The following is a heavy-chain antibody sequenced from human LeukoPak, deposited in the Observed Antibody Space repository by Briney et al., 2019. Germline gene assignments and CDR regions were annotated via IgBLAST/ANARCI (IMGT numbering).Heavy chain of an antibody. D-gene: IGHD4-11*01. V-gene: IGHV1-69*05. Sequence: SVKVSCKASGGTFSSYAISWVRQAPGQGLEWMGGIIPIFGTANYAQKFQGRVTITTDESTSTAYMELSSLTSDDTAVYYCARDKAVTTELTQYFQHWGQGTLVTVSS. CDR3: ARDKAVTTELTQYFQH. CDR2: IIPIFGTA. CDR1: GGTFSSYA. J-gene: IGHJ1*01.